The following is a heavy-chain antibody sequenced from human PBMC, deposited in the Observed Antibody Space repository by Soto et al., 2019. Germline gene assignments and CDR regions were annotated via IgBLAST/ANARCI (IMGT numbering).Heavy chain of an antibody. J-gene: IGHJ4*02. V-gene: IGHV3-53*01. CDR1: GFTVSSNY. CDR2: IYSGGST. CDR3: ASHRDSSGYPDY. Sequence: EVQLVESGGGLIQPGGSLRLSCAASGFTVSSNYMSWVRQAPGKGPEWVSVIYSGGSTYYADSVKGRFTISRDNSKNTQYLQMNSLRAEDTAVYYCASHRDSSGYPDYWGQGTLVTVSS. D-gene: IGHD3-22*01.